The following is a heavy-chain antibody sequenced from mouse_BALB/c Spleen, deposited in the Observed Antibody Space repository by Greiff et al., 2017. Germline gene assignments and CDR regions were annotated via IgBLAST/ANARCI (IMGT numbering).Heavy chain of an antibody. CDR1: GFNIKDTY. V-gene: IGHV14-3*02. D-gene: IGHD1-2*01. CDR2: IDPANGNT. J-gene: IGHJ4*01. CDR3: ARATATRDAMDY. Sequence: EVKLQQSGAELVKPGASVKLSCTASGFNIKDTYMHWVKQRPEQGLEWIGRIDPANGNTKYDPKFQGKATITADTSSNTAYLQLSSLTSEGTAVYYCARATATRDAMDYWGQGTSVTVSS.